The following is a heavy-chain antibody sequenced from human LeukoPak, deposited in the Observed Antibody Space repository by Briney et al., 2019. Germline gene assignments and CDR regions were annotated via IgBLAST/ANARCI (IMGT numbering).Heavy chain of an antibody. J-gene: IGHJ4*02. CDR1: GDSVSSNSAA. CDR2: TYYRSTWYN. Sequence: SQTLSLTCAISGDSVSSNSAAWNWIRQSPSRGLEWLGRTYYRSTWYNDYAVSVKSRITIHPDTSKNQFSLQLNSVTPEDTAVYYCARDQGYCSAGSCYHFDCWGQGTLVTVSS. D-gene: IGHD2-15*01. V-gene: IGHV6-1*01. CDR3: ARDQGYCSAGSCYHFDC.